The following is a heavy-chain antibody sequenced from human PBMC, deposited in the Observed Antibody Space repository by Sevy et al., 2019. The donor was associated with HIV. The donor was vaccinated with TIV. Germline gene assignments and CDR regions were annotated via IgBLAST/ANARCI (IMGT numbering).Heavy chain of an antibody. V-gene: IGHV3-74*01. Sequence: GGSLRLSSAASGFTFSSYLMHWVRQAPGKGLVWVSHINSDGSSTSYADSVKGRFTISRDNAKNTLYLQMNSLRAEDTAVYYCARSGGNWNDEAPGYWGQGTLVTVSS. J-gene: IGHJ4*02. CDR1: GFTFSSYL. CDR2: INSDGSST. D-gene: IGHD1-1*01. CDR3: ARSGGNWNDEAPGY.